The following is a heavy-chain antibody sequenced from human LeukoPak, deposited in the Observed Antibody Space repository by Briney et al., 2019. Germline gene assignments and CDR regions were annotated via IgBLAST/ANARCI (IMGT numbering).Heavy chain of an antibody. CDR1: GGSISRYY. D-gene: IGHD2-2*01. Sequence: SETLSLTCTVSGGSISRYYWSWIRQPPGKGLEWIGYIYYSGSTNYNPSLKSRVTISVDTSKNQFSLKLSSVTAADTAVYYCARHIRAPNLGYADAFDIWGQGTMVTVSS. V-gene: IGHV4-59*08. CDR2: IYYSGST. CDR3: ARHIRAPNLGYADAFDI. J-gene: IGHJ3*02.